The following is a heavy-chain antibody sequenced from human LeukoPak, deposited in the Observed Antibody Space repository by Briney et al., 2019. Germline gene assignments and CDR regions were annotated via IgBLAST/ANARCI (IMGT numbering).Heavy chain of an antibody. CDR3: ARDLRILSIQPGPHCGGDCYSGLGAFDI. Sequence: ASVKVSCKASGYTFTSYYMHWVRQAPGQGLEWMGIINPSGGSTSYAQKSQGRVTMTRDTSTSTVYMELSSLRSEDTAVYYCARDLRILSIQPGPHCGGDCYSGLGAFDIWGQGTMVTVSS. D-gene: IGHD2-21*02. CDR1: GYTFTSYY. V-gene: IGHV1-46*01. CDR2: INPSGGST. J-gene: IGHJ3*02.